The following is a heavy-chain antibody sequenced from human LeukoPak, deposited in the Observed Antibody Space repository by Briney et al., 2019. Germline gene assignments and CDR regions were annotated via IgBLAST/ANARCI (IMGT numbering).Heavy chain of an antibody. D-gene: IGHD3-22*01. CDR1: GGSISSYY. V-gene: IGHV4-59*04. Sequence: SETLSLTCTVSGGSISSYYWSWLRQPPEKGLEWIGTIYYTGSTYYNPSLKSRVTISIDTSKNQFSLRLSSVTAADTAVYFCARASNYFDILYWGQGTLVTVSS. CDR3: ARASNYFDILY. CDR2: IYYTGST. J-gene: IGHJ4*02.